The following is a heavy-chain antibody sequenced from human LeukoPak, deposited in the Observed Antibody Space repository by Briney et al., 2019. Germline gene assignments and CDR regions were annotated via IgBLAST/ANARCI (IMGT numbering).Heavy chain of an antibody. J-gene: IGHJ5*02. CDR1: GGSISSYY. CDR3: ARESLTWLQSRTSWFDP. V-gene: IGHV4-59*12. D-gene: IGHD5-24*01. CDR2: IYYSGST. Sequence: SETLSLTCTVSGGSISSYYWSWIRQPPGKGLEWIGYIYYSGSTNYNPSRKSRVTISVDSSKNQFSLRLSSVTAADTAVYYCARESLTWLQSRTSWFDPWGQGTLVTVSS.